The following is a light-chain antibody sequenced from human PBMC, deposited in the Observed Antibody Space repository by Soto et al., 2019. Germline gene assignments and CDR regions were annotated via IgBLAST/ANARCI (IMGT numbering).Light chain of an antibody. CDR3: QQYKNWPLP. CDR2: DAS. V-gene: IGKV3-15*01. CDR1: QSVGSN. J-gene: IGKJ4*01. Sequence: EIVMTQSPATLSVSPGERATLSCRASQSVGSNLAWYQQKPGQAPRLFIYDASIRATGIPARFRGSGSETEFTLTISSLQSEDFAVYYFQQYKNWPLPFGGGTKVEIK.